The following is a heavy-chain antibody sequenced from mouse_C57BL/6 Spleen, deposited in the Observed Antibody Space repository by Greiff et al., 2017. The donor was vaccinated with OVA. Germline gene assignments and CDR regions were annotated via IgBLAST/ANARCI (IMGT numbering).Heavy chain of an antibody. Sequence: EVQLVESGGGLVKPGGSLKLSCAASGFTFSDYGKHWVRQAPEKGLEWVAYISSGSSTIYYADTVKGRFTISRDNAKNTLFLQMTSLRSEDTAMYYCARNGYDYYFDYWGQGTTLTVSS. CDR2: ISSGSSTI. D-gene: IGHD2-2*01. CDR3: ARNGYDYYFDY. CDR1: GFTFSDYG. V-gene: IGHV5-17*01. J-gene: IGHJ2*01.